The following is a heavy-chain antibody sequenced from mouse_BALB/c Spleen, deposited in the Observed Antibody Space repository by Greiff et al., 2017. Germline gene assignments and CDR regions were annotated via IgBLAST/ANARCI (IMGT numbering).Heavy chain of an antibody. J-gene: IGHJ3*01. Sequence: VQLQQSGPGLVKPSQSLSLTCSVTGYSITSGYYWNWIRQFPGNKLEWMGYISYDGSNNYNPSLKNRISITRDTSKNQFFLKLNSVTTEDTATYYCARDGELGRGFAYWGQGTLVTVSA. V-gene: IGHV3-6*02. D-gene: IGHD4-1*01. CDR3: ARDGELGRGFAY. CDR2: ISYDGSN. CDR1: GYSITSGYY.